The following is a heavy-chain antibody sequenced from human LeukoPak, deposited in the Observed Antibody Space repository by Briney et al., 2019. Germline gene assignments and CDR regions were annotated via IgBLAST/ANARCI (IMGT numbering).Heavy chain of an antibody. CDR2: IYYSGST. CDR1: GGSISSYY. D-gene: IGHD2-15*01. CDR3: ARGSRSATPGY. V-gene: IGHV4-59*01. J-gene: IGHJ4*02. Sequence: SETLSLTCTVSGGSISSYYWSWIRQPPGKGLEWIGYIYYSGSTNYNPSLKSRVTISVDTSKNQFSLKLSSVTAADTAVYYCARGSRSATPGYWGQGTLVTVSS.